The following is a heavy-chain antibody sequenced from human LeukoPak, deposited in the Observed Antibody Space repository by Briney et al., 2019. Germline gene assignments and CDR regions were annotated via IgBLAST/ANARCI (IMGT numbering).Heavy chain of an antibody. D-gene: IGHD5-12*01. J-gene: IGHJ4*02. Sequence: ASVKVSXKASGYTFTSYYMHWMRQAPGQGLEWMGIINPSGGSTSYAQKFQGRVTMTRDTSTSTVYMELSSLRSEDTAVYYCARGDSGYDSIDYWGQGTLVTVSS. CDR2: INPSGGST. CDR3: ARGDSGYDSIDY. V-gene: IGHV1-46*01. CDR1: GYTFTSYY.